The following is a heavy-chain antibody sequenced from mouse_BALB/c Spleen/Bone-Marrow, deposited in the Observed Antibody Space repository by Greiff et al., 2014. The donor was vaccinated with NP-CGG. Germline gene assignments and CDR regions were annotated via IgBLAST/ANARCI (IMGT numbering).Heavy chain of an antibody. CDR1: GYTFTSYR. CDR2: INPSNGRS. Sequence: LVESGAELVKPGASVKLSCKASGYTFTSYRMHWVKQRPGQGLEWIGEINPSNGRSNYSEKFKSKATLTVDKSSSTTYMQLGSLTSEDSAVYSCARYNAYDWYFDVWGAGTTVTVYS. V-gene: IGHV1S81*02. J-gene: IGHJ1*01. CDR3: ARYNAYDWYFDV. D-gene: IGHD2-2*01.